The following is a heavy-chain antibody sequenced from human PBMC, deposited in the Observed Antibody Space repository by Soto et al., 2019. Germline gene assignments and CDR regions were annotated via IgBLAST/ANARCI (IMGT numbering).Heavy chain of an antibody. Sequence: PWGSLRLSCVDSEFTFISYWIHLFRQVPGKGLVWVSRMNEDGSTTDYADSVKGRFTISRDNARNTLYLQMNSLRAEDTAVYYCARDLSGRADVWGQGTTVTVSS. D-gene: IGHD3-10*01. J-gene: IGHJ6*02. CDR1: EFTFISYW. CDR3: ARDLSGRADV. V-gene: IGHV3-74*01. CDR2: MNEDGSTT.